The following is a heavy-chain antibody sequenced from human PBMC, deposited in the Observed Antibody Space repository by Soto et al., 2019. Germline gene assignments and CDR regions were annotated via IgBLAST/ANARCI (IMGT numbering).Heavy chain of an antibody. Sequence: LRLSCAASGFTFSSFWITWVRQAPGKGLEWVANINQDGSEKHYVDSVKGRFTLSRDNAENSVYLQMNSLRADDTAVYYCARDFGVQELDYWGQGTLVTVSS. CDR1: GFTFSSFW. V-gene: IGHV3-7*01. J-gene: IGHJ4*02. CDR2: INQDGSEK. CDR3: ARDFGVQELDY. D-gene: IGHD3-3*01.